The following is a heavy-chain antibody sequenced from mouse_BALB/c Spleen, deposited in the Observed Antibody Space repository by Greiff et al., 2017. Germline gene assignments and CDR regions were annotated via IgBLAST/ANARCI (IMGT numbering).Heavy chain of an antibody. CDR3: ARDMGDYAMDY. V-gene: IGHV3-5*02. CDR2: IYYSGTI. J-gene: IGHJ4*01. Sequence: EVKLQESGPGLVKPSQTVSLTCTVTGISITTGNYRWSWIRQFPGNKLEWIGYIYYSGTITYNPSLTSRTTITRDTSKNQFFLEMNSLTAEDTATYYCARDMGDYAMDYWGQGTSVTVSS. CDR1: GISITTGNYR. D-gene: IGHD1-1*02.